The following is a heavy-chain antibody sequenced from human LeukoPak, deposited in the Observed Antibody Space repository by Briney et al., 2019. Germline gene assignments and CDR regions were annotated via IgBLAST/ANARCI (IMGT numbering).Heavy chain of an antibody. CDR3: ARGPSGYYGMDV. CDR1: GGSISSYY. CDR2: IYTIGST. V-gene: IGHV4-4*07. Sequence: PSETLSLTCTVSGGSISSYYWSWIRQPAGKELEWIGRIYTIGSTNYNPSLKSRVTMSVDTSKNQSSLKLSSVTAADTAVYYCARGPSGYYGMDVWGQGTTVTVSS. J-gene: IGHJ6*02.